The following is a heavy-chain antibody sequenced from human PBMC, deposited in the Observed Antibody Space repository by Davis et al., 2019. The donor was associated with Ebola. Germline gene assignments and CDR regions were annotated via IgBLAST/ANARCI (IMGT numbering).Heavy chain of an antibody. CDR2: IYYSGST. Sequence: SETLSLTCAVSGGSISSSSYYWGWIRQPPGKGLEWIGSIYYSGSTYYNPSLKSRVTISVDRSKNQFSLKLSSVTAADTAVYYCASMMTTVTSGWFDPWGQGTLVTVSS. D-gene: IGHD4-17*01. CDR3: ASMMTTVTSGWFDP. J-gene: IGHJ5*02. CDR1: GGSISSSSYY. V-gene: IGHV4-39*07.